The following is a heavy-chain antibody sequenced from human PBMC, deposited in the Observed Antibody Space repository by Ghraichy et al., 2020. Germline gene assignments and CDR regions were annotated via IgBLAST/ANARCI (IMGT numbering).Heavy chain of an antibody. CDR3: AKDHTAGQSYFDY. CDR1: GFTFSSYA. J-gene: IGHJ4*02. D-gene: IGHD6-19*01. CDR2: TSGSGGRT. Sequence: GGSLRLSCAATGFTFSSYAMRWVRQAQGKGLEWVSATSGSGGRTYYADSVKGRFTISRDNSKNTLYLQMNSLRAEDTAVYYCAKDHTAGQSYFDYWGQGTLVTVSS. V-gene: IGHV3-23*01.